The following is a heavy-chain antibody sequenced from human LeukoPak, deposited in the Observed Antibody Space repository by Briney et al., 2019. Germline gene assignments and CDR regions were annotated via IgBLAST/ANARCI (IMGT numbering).Heavy chain of an antibody. CDR3: ASGDSSGHYRLPTEAY. Sequence: GESLKISCKVSGYKFTNSWIGWVRQMPGKGLEWMGIIYPVDSETKYSPSFEGQVSISADKSINTAYLQWSNLRASDSAMYYCASGDSSGHYRLPTEAYWGQGTLVTVSS. CDR1: GYKFTNSW. J-gene: IGHJ4*02. V-gene: IGHV5-51*01. CDR2: IYPVDSET. D-gene: IGHD3-22*01.